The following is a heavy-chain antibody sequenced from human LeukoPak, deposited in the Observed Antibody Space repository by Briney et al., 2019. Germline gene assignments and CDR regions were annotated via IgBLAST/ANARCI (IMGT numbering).Heavy chain of an antibody. V-gene: IGHV3-23*01. J-gene: IGHJ5*02. D-gene: IGHD1-14*01. CDR3: AKGSGINHYHWIDP. CDR2: ISGGGGST. Sequence: GGSLRLSCAASEFTFSNYAMNWVRQAPGKGLGWVSGISGGGGSTYYADSEKGRFTISRDNSKNTLYLQMDSLRAEDTALYYCAKGSGINHYHWIDPWGQGTLVIVSS. CDR1: EFTFSNYA.